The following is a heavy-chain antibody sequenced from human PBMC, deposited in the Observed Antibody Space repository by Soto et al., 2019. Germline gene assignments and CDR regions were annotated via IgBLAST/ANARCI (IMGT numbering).Heavy chain of an antibody. D-gene: IGHD2-2*02. CDR1: GYTFIAYY. Sequence: ASVKVSCKASGYTFIAYYIHWVRQAPGQGLEWVGRINPNSGNTTYTQKFEGRVTMTRDTSISTAYLELTGLRSDDTAIYYCARGTRSFYNFDYWGQGTLVTVSS. CDR3: ARGTRSFYNFDY. CDR2: INPNSGNT. V-gene: IGHV1-2*02. J-gene: IGHJ4*02.